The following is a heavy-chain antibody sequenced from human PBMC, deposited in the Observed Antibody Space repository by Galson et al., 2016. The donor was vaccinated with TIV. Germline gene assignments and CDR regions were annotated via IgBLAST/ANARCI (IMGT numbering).Heavy chain of an antibody. Sequence: LSLTCTVYGDSISSGDYYWSWIRQPPGKGLEWIGYVFYSGRTYYNPSLKSRVSISIDRSKNQFSLRLSSMTAADTAVYYCARVFLPYYYAMDVWGQGTAVTVSS. CDR2: VFYSGRT. V-gene: IGHV4-30-4*01. CDR3: ARVFLPYYYAMDV. D-gene: IGHD3-3*01. J-gene: IGHJ6*02. CDR1: GDSISSGDYY.